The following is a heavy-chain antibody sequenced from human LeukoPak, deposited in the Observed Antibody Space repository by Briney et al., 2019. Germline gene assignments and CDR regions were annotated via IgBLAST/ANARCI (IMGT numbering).Heavy chain of an antibody. CDR1: GFTFSSYD. V-gene: IGHV3-13*01. CDR2: IGTAGDT. CDR3: ARGTWGSYDY. Sequence: GGSLGLSCAASGFTFSSYDMHWVRQATGKGLEWVSAIGTAGDTYYPGSVKGRFTTSRENAKNSLYLQMNSLRAGDTAVYYCARGTWGSYDYWGQGTLVTVSS. J-gene: IGHJ4*02. D-gene: IGHD7-27*01.